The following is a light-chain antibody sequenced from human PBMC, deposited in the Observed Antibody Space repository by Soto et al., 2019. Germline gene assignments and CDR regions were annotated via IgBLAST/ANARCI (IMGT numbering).Light chain of an antibody. J-gene: IGKJ1*01. V-gene: IGKV3-20*01. CDR3: QQYGSSPPT. CDR1: QSVSSSF. Sequence: EIVLTQSPGTLSLSPGERATFSCRASQSVSSSFLAWYQQKPGQAPRLLIYGASSRATDIPDRFSGSGSATDFTLPISRLEPEDFAVYYCQQYGSSPPTFGQGTKVEV. CDR2: GAS.